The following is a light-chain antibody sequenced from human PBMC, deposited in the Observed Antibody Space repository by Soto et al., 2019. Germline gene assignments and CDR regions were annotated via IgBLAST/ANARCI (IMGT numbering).Light chain of an antibody. CDR3: QFYDSSLSGVV. Sequence: QSVLTQPPSVSGAPGQRVTISCTGSSSNIGAGYDVHWYQQLPGTAPKLLIYGNSNRPSGVPDRFSGSKSGTSASLAITGLQAEGEADYYCQFYDSSLSGVVFGGGTKLTVL. CDR1: SSNIGAGYD. J-gene: IGLJ2*01. V-gene: IGLV1-40*01. CDR2: GNS.